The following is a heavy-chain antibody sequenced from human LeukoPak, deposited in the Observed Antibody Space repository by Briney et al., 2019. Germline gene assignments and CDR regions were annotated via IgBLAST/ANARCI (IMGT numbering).Heavy chain of an antibody. D-gene: IGHD5-18*01. CDR2: IYPGDSDT. CDR3: ARLIQLWYFDY. Sequence: GESLKICCKGSGYRFTSYSIGWVRQMPGKGLEWMGIIYPGDSDTRYSPSFQGQVTISADKSISTAYLQWSSLKASDTAMYYCARLIQLWYFDYWGQGTLVTVSS. J-gene: IGHJ4*02. V-gene: IGHV5-51*01. CDR1: GYRFTSYS.